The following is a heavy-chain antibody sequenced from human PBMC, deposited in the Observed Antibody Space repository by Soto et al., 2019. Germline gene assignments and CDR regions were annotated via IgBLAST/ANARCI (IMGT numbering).Heavy chain of an antibody. D-gene: IGHD3-22*01. V-gene: IGHV4-31*03. J-gene: IGHJ4*02. CDR2: IYYSGST. CDR1: GGSISSGNYY. Sequence: QVQLQESGPGLVKPSQTLSLTCTVSGGSISSGNYYWSWIRQHPGKGLEWIGYIYYSGSTYYDPSLKSRFTISVDTSKNHFSLKLSSVTAADPAVYYCASTYYNASSGPFDYWGQGTLVTVSS. CDR3: ASTYYNASSGPFDY.